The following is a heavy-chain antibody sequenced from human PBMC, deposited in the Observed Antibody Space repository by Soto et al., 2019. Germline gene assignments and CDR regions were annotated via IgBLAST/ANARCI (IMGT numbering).Heavy chain of an antibody. Sequence: QVQLVQSGAEVKKPGSSVKVSCKASGGTFSNYAFSWVRQAPGQGLEWLGGIMPIFGRADYAQKFRGRVTITADESRSTAHMGLSSLRSEDTAVYYCATWLKEAGIGGTYYYGMDVWGQGTTVTVSS. CDR3: ATWLKEAGIGGTYYYGMDV. CDR1: GGTFSNYA. CDR2: IMPIFGRA. D-gene: IGHD6-19*01. V-gene: IGHV1-69*12. J-gene: IGHJ6*02.